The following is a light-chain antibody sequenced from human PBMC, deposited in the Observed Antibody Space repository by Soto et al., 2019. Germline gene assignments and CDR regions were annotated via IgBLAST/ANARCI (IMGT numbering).Light chain of an antibody. Sequence: DIPMTQTPPSLSASVGDRVTITCQASQNINNYLNWYQQKPGRAPKLLIYDASNLEAGVPSRFRGSGSGTDFTFTISRLQPEDIATYYCQQYENLPTVGQGTRLEIK. J-gene: IGKJ5*01. CDR3: QQYENLPT. CDR2: DAS. V-gene: IGKV1-33*01. CDR1: QNINNY.